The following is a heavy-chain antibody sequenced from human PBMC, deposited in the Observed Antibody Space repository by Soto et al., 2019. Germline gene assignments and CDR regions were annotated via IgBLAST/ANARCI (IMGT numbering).Heavy chain of an antibody. D-gene: IGHD1-26*01. Sequence: QVQLVESGGGVVQPGRSLRLSCAASGFTFSSYGMHWVRQAPGKGLEWVAGIWYDGSNKYYADSVKGRFTISRDNSKNTLYLQMNSRRAEDTAVYYCAREHFSGSYYDYWGQGTLVTVSS. CDR1: GFTFSSYG. CDR2: IWYDGSNK. V-gene: IGHV3-33*01. J-gene: IGHJ4*03. CDR3: AREHFSGSYYDY.